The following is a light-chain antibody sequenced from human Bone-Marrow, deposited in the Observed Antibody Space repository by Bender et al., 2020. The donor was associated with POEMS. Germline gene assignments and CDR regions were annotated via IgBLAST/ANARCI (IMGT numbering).Light chain of an antibody. CDR3: CSYAGDSLV. CDR1: STDVGISNY. Sequence: QSALTQPRSVSGPPGQSVAISCTGTSTDVGISNYVSWYRHHPGRAPKLIIYEVTKRPSGVPDRFSGSKSGNTASLAISGLQADDEADYYCCSYAGDSLVFGGGTTLTVL. J-gene: IGLJ2*01. V-gene: IGLV2-11*01. CDR2: EVT.